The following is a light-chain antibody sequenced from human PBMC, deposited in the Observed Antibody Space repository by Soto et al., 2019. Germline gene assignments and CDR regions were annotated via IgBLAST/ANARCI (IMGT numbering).Light chain of an antibody. CDR3: QQYSSSPTYT. J-gene: IGKJ2*01. CDR1: QSVSSSY. CDR2: GAS. V-gene: IGKV3-20*01. Sequence: EIVLTQPPGTLSLSPGERATLSCRASQSVSSSYLAWYQQKPGQAPRLLIYGASSRATGIPDRFSGSGSGTDFTLTISRLEPEDFAVYYCQQYSSSPTYTFGQGTKLEIK.